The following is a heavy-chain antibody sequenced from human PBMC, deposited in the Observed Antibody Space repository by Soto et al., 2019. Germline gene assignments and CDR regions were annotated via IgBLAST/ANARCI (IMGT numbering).Heavy chain of an antibody. V-gene: IGHV3-30-3*01. Sequence: GGSLRLSCAASGFTFSSYAMHWVRQAPGKGLEWVAVISYDGSNKYYADSVKGRFTISRDNSKNTLYLQMNSLRAEDTAVYYCARDPAEFDYGDPLFDYWGQGTLVTVSS. CDR3: ARDPAEFDYGDPLFDY. CDR1: GFTFSSYA. D-gene: IGHD4-17*01. J-gene: IGHJ4*02. CDR2: ISYDGSNK.